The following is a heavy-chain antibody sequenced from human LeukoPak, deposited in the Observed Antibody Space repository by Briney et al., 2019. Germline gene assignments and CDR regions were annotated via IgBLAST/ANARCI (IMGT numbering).Heavy chain of an antibody. CDR2: INHSGST. V-gene: IGHV4-34*01. D-gene: IGHD6-13*01. J-gene: IGHJ4*02. CDR3: ARLRGAAGTSFFDS. CDR1: GGSFSGYY. Sequence: SETLSLTCAVYGGSFSGYYWSWIRQPPGKGLEWIGEINHSGSTNYNPSLKSRVIISVDKSKNQFSLELSSVTAADTAVYFCARLRGAAGTSFFDSWGQGTLVTVSS.